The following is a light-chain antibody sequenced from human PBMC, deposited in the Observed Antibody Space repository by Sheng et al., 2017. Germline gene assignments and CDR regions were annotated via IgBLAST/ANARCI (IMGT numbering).Light chain of an antibody. Sequence: EIVLTQSPGTLSLSPGERATLSCRASQSVGNGFLAWYQQKPGQAPRLLIYGASTRATGIPARFSGSGSGTEFTLTISSLQSEDFAVYYCQQYHTSPPTFGHGTKLEIK. V-gene: IGKV3-15*01. J-gene: IGKJ1*01. CDR2: GAS. CDR1: QSVGNGF. CDR3: QQYHTSPPT.